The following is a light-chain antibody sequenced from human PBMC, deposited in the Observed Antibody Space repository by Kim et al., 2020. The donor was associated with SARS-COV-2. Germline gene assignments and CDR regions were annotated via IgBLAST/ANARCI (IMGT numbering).Light chain of an antibody. J-gene: IGLJ2*01. Sequence: VSGSRGQTASITCSGDKLGDKYACWYQQKPGQSPVLVIYQDSKRPSGIPERFSGSNSGNTATLTISGTQAMDEADYYCQAWDSSTAFGGGTQLTVL. CDR3: QAWDSSTA. CDR1: KLGDKY. CDR2: QDS. V-gene: IGLV3-1*01.